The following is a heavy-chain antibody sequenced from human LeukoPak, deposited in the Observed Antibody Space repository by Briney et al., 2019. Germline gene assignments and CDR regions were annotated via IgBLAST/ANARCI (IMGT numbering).Heavy chain of an antibody. D-gene: IGHD1-26*01. CDR2: ISYSGNT. CDR3: ARDSYTGNYFEDTFDI. V-gene: IGHV4-59*12. CDR1: GGSINNYY. Sequence: SETLSLTCTVSGGSINNYYWSWIRQPPGKGLEWIGHISYSGNTNYNSSLRSRVTISVDTSNSQFSLRLSSVTAADTAVYYCARDSYTGNYFEDTFDIWGQGTMVTVSS. J-gene: IGHJ3*02.